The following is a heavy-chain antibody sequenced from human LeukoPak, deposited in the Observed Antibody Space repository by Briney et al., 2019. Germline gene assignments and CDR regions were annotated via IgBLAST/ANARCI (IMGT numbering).Heavy chain of an antibody. CDR3: ARGSSFDGYCSAGACDAGYYDS. D-gene: IGHD2-15*01. Sequence: SETLSLTCAVYGESFSAYFWNWIRQAPGKPLEYIGEINQRGSSHYNPSLKTRVTLSVDTSKNQFSLKLTSVTAADTAVYFCARGSSFDGYCSAGACDAGYYDSWGQGTPVTFSS. CDR1: GESFSAYF. CDR2: INQRGSS. J-gene: IGHJ4*02. V-gene: IGHV4-34*01.